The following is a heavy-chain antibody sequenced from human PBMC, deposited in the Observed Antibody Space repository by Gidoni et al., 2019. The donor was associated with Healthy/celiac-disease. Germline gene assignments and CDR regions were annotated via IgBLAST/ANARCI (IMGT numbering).Heavy chain of an antibody. CDR2: ISSSSSYI. CDR1: GFTFSSYS. Sequence: EVQLVESGGGLVKPGGSLRLSCAASGFTFSSYSMNWDRQAPGKGLEWVSSISSSSSYIYYADSVKGRFTISRDNAKNSLYLQMNSLRAEDTAVYYCARVGAAADNDYWGQGTLVTVSS. J-gene: IGHJ4*02. V-gene: IGHV3-21*01. D-gene: IGHD6-13*01. CDR3: ARVGAAADNDY.